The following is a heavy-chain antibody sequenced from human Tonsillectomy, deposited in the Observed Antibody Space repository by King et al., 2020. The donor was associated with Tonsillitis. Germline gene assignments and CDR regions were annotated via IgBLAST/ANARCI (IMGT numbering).Heavy chain of an antibody. CDR3: ATWDSSSSDYYYMDV. V-gene: IGHV1-69*04. Sequence: QLVQSGAEVKKPGSSVKVSCKASGGTLSSYGISWVRQAPGQGLEWMGRIITILGIANYAQKFQGRVTITADKSTSTGYMELSSLRSEDTAVYYCATWDSSSSDYYYMDVWGKGTTVTVSS. CDR1: GGTLSSYG. J-gene: IGHJ6*03. D-gene: IGHD6-6*01. CDR2: IITILGIA.